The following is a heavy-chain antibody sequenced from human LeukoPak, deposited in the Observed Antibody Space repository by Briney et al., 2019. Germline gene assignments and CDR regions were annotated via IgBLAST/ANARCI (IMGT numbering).Heavy chain of an antibody. D-gene: IGHD2-2*02. V-gene: IGHV4-4*02. CDR3: ARGLYCTSTSCYTSNWFDP. J-gene: IGHJ5*02. CDR1: GGSISSSNW. Sequence: PSETLSLTCAVSGGSISSSNWWSWVRQPPGKGLEWIGEIYHSGSTNYNPSLKSRVTISVDTSKKQFSLKLTSVTAADTAMYYCARGLYCTSTSCYTSNWFDPWGQGTLVTVSS. CDR2: IYHSGST.